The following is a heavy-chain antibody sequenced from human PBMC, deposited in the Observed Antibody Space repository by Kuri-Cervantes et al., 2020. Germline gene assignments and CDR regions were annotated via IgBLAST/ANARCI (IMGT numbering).Heavy chain of an antibody. CDR2: IYPGDSDT. D-gene: IGHD6-6*01. V-gene: IGHV5-51*01. CDR3: ALYSSSSGSHDSDY. Sequence: GGSLRLSCTVSGGSISSSYWSWIRQPPGKGLEWMGIIYPGDSDTRYSPSFQGQVTISADKSISTAYLQWSSLKASDTAMYYCALYSSSSGSHDSDYWGQGTLVTVSS. CDR1: GGSISSSY. J-gene: IGHJ4*02.